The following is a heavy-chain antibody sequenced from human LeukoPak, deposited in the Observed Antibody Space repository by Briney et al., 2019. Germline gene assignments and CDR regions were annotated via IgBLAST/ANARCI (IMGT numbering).Heavy chain of an antibody. CDR1: GVSISSGGYY. J-gene: IGHJ4*02. V-gene: IGHV4-31*03. CDR3: ARYSGSYYVGLSTFDY. Sequence: SETLSLTCTVSGVSISSGGYYWSWIRQHPGKGLEWIGYIYYSGSTYYNPSLKSRVTISVDTSKNQFSLKLSSVTAADTAVYYCARYSGSYYVGLSTFDYWGQGTLVTVSS. CDR2: IYYSGST. D-gene: IGHD1-26*01.